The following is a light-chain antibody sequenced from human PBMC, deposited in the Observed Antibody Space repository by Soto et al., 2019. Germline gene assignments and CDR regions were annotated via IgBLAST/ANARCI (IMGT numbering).Light chain of an antibody. CDR3: QQSYSTAPT. CDR1: QSISSY. CDR2: AAS. V-gene: IGKV1-39*01. Sequence: DIQMTQSPSSLSASVGDRVTITCRASQSISSYLNWYQQKPGKAPKLLIYAASSLQSGDPSRFSGSGSGTDFTLTISSLQPEDFATYYCQQSYSTAPTFGHGTKVEIK. J-gene: IGKJ1*01.